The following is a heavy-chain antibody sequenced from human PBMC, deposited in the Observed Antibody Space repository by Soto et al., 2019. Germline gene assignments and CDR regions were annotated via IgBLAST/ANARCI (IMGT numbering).Heavy chain of an antibody. CDR3: ARRYGTTFDY. CDR2: IYYSGST. D-gene: IGHD1-7*01. Sequence: QVQLQESGPGLVKPSETLSLTCTVSGGSISSYYWSWFRQPPGKGLEWIGYIYYSGSTNYNPSLKSRVTISVDTSKNQFSLKLSSVTAADTAVYCCARRYGTTFDYWGQGTLVTVSS. J-gene: IGHJ4*02. V-gene: IGHV4-59*01. CDR1: GGSISSYY.